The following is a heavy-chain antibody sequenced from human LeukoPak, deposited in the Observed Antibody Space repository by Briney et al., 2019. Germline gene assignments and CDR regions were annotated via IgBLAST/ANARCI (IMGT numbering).Heavy chain of an antibody. D-gene: IGHD3-3*01. CDR2: INAGNGNT. V-gene: IGHV1-3*01. Sequence: ASVKVSCKASGYTFTSYAMHWVRQAPGQRLEWMGWINAGNGNTKYSQKFQGRVTITRDTSASTAYMELSSLRSEDTAVYYCARDPLGITIFGVDDAFDIRGQGTMVTVSS. CDR1: GYTFTSYA. J-gene: IGHJ3*02. CDR3: ARDPLGITIFGVDDAFDI.